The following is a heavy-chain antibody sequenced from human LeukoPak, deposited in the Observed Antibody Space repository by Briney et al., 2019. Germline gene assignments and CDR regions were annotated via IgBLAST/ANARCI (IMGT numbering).Heavy chain of an antibody. CDR1: GFPFSAYA. V-gene: IGHV3-64D*09. D-gene: IGHD2-8*02. Sequence: GGSLRLSCSACGFPFSAYAMYWVRQARGKGLEYVSDISSNGGSSFYADSVKGRFTISRDNSKNTLYLQMSSLRAEDTAVYYCVKITSVTGGNCWGQGTRLTVSS. CDR2: ISSNGGSS. J-gene: IGHJ4*02. CDR3: VKITSVTGGNC.